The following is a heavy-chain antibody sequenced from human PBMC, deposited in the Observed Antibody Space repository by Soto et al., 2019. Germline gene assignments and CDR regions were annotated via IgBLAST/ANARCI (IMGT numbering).Heavy chain of an antibody. V-gene: IGHV4-34*01. CDR1: GGSFSGYY. CDR3: AREEILVHPGADRLGLWFDP. D-gene: IGHD2-2*01. CDR2: INHSGST. Sequence: QVQLQQWGAGLLKPSETLSLTCAVYGGSFSGYYWSWIRQPPGKGLEWIGEINHSGSTNYNPSLKSRVTISLDTSKNQFSLKLNSVTAADTAVYYCAREEILVHPGADRLGLWFDPWGRGTLVTVSS. J-gene: IGHJ5*02.